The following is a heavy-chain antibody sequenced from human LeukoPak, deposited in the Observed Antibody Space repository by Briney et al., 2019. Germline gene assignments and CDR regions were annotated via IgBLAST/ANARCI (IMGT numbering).Heavy chain of an antibody. CDR3: ARPDSTSSRSYFPY. V-gene: IGHV1-46*04. Sequence: ASVKVSCKASGYTFTGYYIHWVRQAPGQGLEWMGTIHPGRDTTTYAQNLRGRVTMTRDTSTRTVHLEFNSLGSGDTAVYYCARPDSTSSRSYFPYWGQGTLVTVSS. CDR1: GYTFTGYY. J-gene: IGHJ1*01. D-gene: IGHD6-6*01. CDR2: IHPGRDTT.